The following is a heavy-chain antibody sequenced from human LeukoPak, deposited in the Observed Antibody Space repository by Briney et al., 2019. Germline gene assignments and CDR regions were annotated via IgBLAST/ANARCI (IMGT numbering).Heavy chain of an antibody. Sequence: SETLSLTCAVYGGSFSGYYWSWIRQPPGKGLEWIGSIYYSGSTYYNPSLKSRVTISVDTSKNQFSLKLSSVTAADTAVYYCARLYSSGWIFDYWGQGTLVTVSS. CDR1: GGSFSGYY. D-gene: IGHD6-19*01. CDR3: ARLYSSGWIFDY. V-gene: IGHV4-34*01. J-gene: IGHJ4*02. CDR2: IYYSGST.